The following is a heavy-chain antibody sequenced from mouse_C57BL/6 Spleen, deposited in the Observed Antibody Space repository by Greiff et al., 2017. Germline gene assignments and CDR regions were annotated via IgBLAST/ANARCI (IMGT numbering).Heavy chain of an antibody. J-gene: IGHJ3*01. CDR2: IYPGDGDT. CDR3: ARDDGYSAWFAY. CDR1: GYAFSSYW. D-gene: IGHD2-3*01. V-gene: IGHV1-80*01. Sequence: QVQLQQSGAELVKPGASVKISCKASGYAFSSYWMNWVKQRPGKGLEWIGQIYPGDGDTNYNGKFKGKATLTADKSSSTAYMQLCSLTSEDSAVYFCARDDGYSAWFAYWGQGTLVTVSA.